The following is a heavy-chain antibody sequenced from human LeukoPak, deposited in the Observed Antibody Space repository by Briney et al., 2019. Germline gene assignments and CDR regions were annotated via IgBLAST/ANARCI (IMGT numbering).Heavy chain of an antibody. CDR2: IGSGSGGTT. CDR1: GFTFSSYA. CDR3: AKNYESGRGVPYGMDV. V-gene: IGHV3-23*01. D-gene: IGHD3-10*01. Sequence: GGSLRPSCAASGFTFSSYAMRWVRQAPGKGLEWVSAIGSGSGGTTIYADSVKGRFTISRDNSKNTLCLQMSSLRDEDTAVYYCAKNYESGRGVPYGMDVWGQGTTVTVSS. J-gene: IGHJ6*02.